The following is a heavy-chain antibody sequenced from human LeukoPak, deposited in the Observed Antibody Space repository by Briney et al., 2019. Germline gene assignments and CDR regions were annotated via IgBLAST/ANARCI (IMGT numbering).Heavy chain of an antibody. CDR3: ASPKPYYDILTGLDY. V-gene: IGHV1-69*13. CDR1: GGTFSSYA. D-gene: IGHD3-9*01. Sequence: SVTVSCKASGGTFSSYAISWVRQAPGQGLEWMGGIIPIFGTANYAQKFQGRVTITADESTSTAYMELSSLRSEDTAVYYCASPKPYYDILTGLDYWGQGTLVTVSS. CDR2: IIPIFGTA. J-gene: IGHJ4*02.